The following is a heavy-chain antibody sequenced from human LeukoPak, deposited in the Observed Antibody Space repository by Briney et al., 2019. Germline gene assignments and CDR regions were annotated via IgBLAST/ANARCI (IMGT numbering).Heavy chain of an antibody. J-gene: IGHJ4*02. V-gene: IGHV3-23*01. CDR2: ISDNGAYT. D-gene: IGHD4-23*01. CDR1: GFTFSTYA. Sequence: GGSLRLSCAASGFTFSTYALNWVRQAPGKGLNWVSSISDNGAYTYYADAVKGRFTTSRDNSKNTLYLQMNSLRAEDTAVYYCAKGGYGGQLGIVDYWGQGTLVTVSS. CDR3: AKGGYGGQLGIVDY.